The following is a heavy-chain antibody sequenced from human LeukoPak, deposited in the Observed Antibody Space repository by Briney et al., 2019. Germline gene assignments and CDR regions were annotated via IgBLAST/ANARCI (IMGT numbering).Heavy chain of an antibody. V-gene: IGHV1-8*01. CDR2: MNPNSGNT. Sequence: ASVKVSCKASGYTFTSYDINWVRQATGQGLEWMGWMNPNSGNTGYAQKFQGRVTMTRNTSISTAYMELSSLRSEDTAVYYCAREQYCSGGSCYWFDPWGQGHLVPVSS. CDR3: AREQYCSGGSCYWFDP. J-gene: IGHJ5*02. CDR1: GYTFTSYD. D-gene: IGHD2-15*01.